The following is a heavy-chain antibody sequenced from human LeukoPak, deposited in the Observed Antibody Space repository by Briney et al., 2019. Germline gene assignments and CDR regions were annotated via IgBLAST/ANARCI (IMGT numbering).Heavy chain of an antibody. CDR2: MSPNSGNT. D-gene: IGHD6-19*01. V-gene: IGHV1-8*01. CDR1: GYTFTSYD. CDR3: ARHSTDSGSYDY. J-gene: IGHJ4*02. Sequence: ASVKVSCKASGYTFTSYDINWVRQATGQGLEWMGWMSPNSGNTGYAQKFQGRVTMTRNTSISTAYMELSSLRSEDTAVYYCARHSTDSGSYDYWGQGTLVTVSS.